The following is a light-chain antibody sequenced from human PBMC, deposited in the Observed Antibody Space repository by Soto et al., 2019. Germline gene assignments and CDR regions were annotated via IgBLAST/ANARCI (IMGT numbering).Light chain of an antibody. CDR2: GIY. CDR3: QQYNYWPPNT. J-gene: IGKJ5*01. V-gene: IGKV3-15*01. Sequence: EIVMTQSPGALSDSPGETATLSYRASQVLGTNLAWYQQKPGQSPTLLIYGIYIRATGVPVRFTGSGSATEFTLTITSLQSEDFATYCCQQYNYWPPNTFGQGTRLETK. CDR1: QVLGTN.